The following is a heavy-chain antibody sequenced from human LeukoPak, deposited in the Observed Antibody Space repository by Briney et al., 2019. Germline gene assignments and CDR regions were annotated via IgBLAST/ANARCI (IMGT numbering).Heavy chain of an antibody. V-gene: IGHV3-48*01. CDR2: ISSSSSTI. D-gene: IGHD2-15*01. CDR3: AREALPLRDYYYYMDV. CDR1: GFTFSSYS. J-gene: IGHJ6*03. Sequence: GGSLRLSCAASGFTFSSYSVNWVRQAPGKGLEWVSYISSSSSTIYYADSVKGRFTISRDNAKNSLYLQMNSLRAEDTAVYYCAREALPLRDYYYYMDVWGKGTTVTVSS.